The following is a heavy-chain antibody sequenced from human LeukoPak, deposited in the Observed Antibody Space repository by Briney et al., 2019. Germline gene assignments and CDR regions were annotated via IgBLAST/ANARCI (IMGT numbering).Heavy chain of an antibody. D-gene: IGHD3-10*01. CDR1: GGTFSSYA. CDR3: ASEYYYGSGSSNPKY. V-gene: IGHV1-69*04. J-gene: IGHJ4*02. Sequence: GASVKVSCKASGGTFSSYAISWVRQAPGQGLEWMGRIIPILGIANYAQKFQGRVTITADKSTSTAYMELSSLRSEDTTVYYCASEYYYGSGSSNPKYWGQGTLVTVSS. CDR2: IIPILGIA.